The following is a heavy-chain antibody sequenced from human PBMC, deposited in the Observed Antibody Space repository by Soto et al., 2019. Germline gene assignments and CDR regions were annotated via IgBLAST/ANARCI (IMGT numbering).Heavy chain of an antibody. CDR1: GSTFSSYA. Sequence: SVKVSCKASGSTFSSYAISWVRQAPGQGLEWMGGIIPIFGTANYAQKFQGRVTITADESTSTAYMELSSLRSEDTAVYYCARDRPTTVGLIPGGRDAFDIWGQGTMVTVSS. D-gene: IGHD4-17*01. CDR2: IIPIFGTA. V-gene: IGHV1-69*13. CDR3: ARDRPTTVGLIPGGRDAFDI. J-gene: IGHJ3*02.